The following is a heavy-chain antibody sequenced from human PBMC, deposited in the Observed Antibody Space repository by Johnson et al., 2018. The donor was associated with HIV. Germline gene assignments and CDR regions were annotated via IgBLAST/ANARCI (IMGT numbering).Heavy chain of an antibody. CDR3: AKRTGNYGGVFDM. V-gene: IGHV3-30-3*02. CDR1: GFTFSSYP. J-gene: IGHJ3*02. CDR2: ISYDGSNK. Sequence: QMQLVESGGGLVQPGTSPRLACAASGFTFSSYPMHWVRQAPGKGLEWVAVISYDGSNKYYADSVKGRFSISRDNSKNSLYLQMSSLRAEDTALYYCAKRTGNYGGVFDMWGQRTVVTVSS. D-gene: IGHD3-10*01.